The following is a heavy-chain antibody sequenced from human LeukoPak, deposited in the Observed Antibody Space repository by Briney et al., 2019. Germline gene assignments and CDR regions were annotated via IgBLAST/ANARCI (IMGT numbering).Heavy chain of an antibody. CDR3: ASRLTHGSTSYYYGY. D-gene: IGHD3-10*01. J-gene: IGHJ1*01. Sequence: SETLSLTCTVSGGSISSSSYCWGWLRPPPGKGLEWIGRIYNNGNTYYNPSLKSRVTISVDTSKNQFSLKVTSVTAADTAVYYCASRLTHGSTSYYYGYWGQGTLVTVSS. V-gene: IGHV4-39*01. CDR2: IYNNGNT. CDR1: GGSISSSSYC.